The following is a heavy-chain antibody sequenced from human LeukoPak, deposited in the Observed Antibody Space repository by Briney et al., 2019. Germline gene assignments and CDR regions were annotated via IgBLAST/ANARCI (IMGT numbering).Heavy chain of an antibody. V-gene: IGHV4-59*01. CDR2: IYYSGST. J-gene: IGHJ5*02. CDR1: GGSISSYY. CDR3: ARSYGDYAYNWFDP. Sequence: SGTLSLTCTVSGGSISSYYWSWIRQPPGKGLEWIGYIYYSGSTNYNPSFKSRVTISVDTSKNQFSLKLSSVTAADTAVYYCARSYGDYAYNWFDPWGQGTLVTVSS. D-gene: IGHD4-17*01.